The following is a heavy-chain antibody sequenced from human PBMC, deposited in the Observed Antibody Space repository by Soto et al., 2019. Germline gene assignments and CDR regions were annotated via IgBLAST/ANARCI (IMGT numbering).Heavy chain of an antibody. CDR2: ISAYNGNR. CDR3: ARDAPPVDY. CDR1: GYTFSSYG. V-gene: IGHV1-18*01. Sequence: QVQLVQSGAELKKPGASVKVSCKASGYTFSSYGISWVRQAPGQGLEWMGWISAYNGNRKYAQKFQGRVTMTTDTSTSTADMELRSLRSDDTAVYYCARDAPPVDYWGQGTLVTVSS. J-gene: IGHJ4*02.